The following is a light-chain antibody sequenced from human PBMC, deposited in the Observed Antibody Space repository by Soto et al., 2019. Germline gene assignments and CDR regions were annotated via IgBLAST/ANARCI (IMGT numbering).Light chain of an antibody. CDR3: SSYTSTNTDV. Sequence: QSALTQPASVSGSPGQSITISCTGISSDVRTYNYVSWYQHHPGKAPKLIIYGVNNRPSGVSNRFSGSKSGNTASLTISGLQAEDEADYYCSSYTSTNTDVFGTGTKLTVL. CDR2: GVN. V-gene: IGLV2-14*03. J-gene: IGLJ1*01. CDR1: SSDVRTYNY.